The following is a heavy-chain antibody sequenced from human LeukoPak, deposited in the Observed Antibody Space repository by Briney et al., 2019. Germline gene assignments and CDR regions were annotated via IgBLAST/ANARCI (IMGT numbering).Heavy chain of an antibody. V-gene: IGHV3-9*01. CDR2: ISWNSGSI. Sequence: GRSLRLSCAASGFTFDDYAMHWVRHAPGKGLEWVSGISWNSGSIVYADSVKGRFTISRDNAKNSLYLQMNSLRAEDTALYYCAKAGYYDSSGYEIDYWGQGTLVTVSS. CDR1: GFTFDDYA. D-gene: IGHD3-22*01. CDR3: AKAGYYDSSGYEIDY. J-gene: IGHJ4*02.